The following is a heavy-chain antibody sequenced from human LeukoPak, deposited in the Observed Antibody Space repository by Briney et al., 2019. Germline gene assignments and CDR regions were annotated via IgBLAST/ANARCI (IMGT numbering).Heavy chain of an antibody. D-gene: IGHD4-17*01. J-gene: IGHJ6*02. CDR1: GFTFDDYA. CDR2: ISWNSDSI. V-gene: IGHV3-9*01. Sequence: GGSLRLSCAASGFTFDDYAMHWVRQAPGKGLEWVSGISWNSDSIGYADSVKGRFTISRDNAKNSLYLQMNSLRAEDTALYYCAKDTVGDYFYYGMDVWGQRTTVTVSS. CDR3: AKDTVGDYFYYGMDV.